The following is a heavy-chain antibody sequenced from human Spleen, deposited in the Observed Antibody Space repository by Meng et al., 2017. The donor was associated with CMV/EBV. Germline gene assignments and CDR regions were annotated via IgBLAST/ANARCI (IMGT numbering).Heavy chain of an antibody. CDR2: SSNRTGNL. CDR3: ARQDGSGSYVWLDP. J-gene: IGHJ5*02. V-gene: IGHV1-18*04. CDR1: GYPFDSNG. D-gene: IGHD3-10*01. Sequence: SGYPFDSNGKPGVRQAQGKGLKWLGGSSNRTGNLRGTEEVQERIIMTTETSTNTAYLELRNLTYDDTAGYYCARQDGSGSYVWLDPWGQGTLVTVSS.